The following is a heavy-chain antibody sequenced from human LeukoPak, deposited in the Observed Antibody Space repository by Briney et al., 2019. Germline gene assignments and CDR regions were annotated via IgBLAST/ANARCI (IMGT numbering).Heavy chain of an antibody. D-gene: IGHD2-15*01. Sequence: ASVKVSCKVSGYTLTELSMHWVRQAPGEGLEWMGGFDPEDGETIYAQKFQGRVTMTEDTSTDTAYMELSSLRSEDTAVYYCATGVAALYSNYYYYGMDVWGQGTTVTASS. CDR1: GYTLTELS. J-gene: IGHJ6*02. V-gene: IGHV1-24*01. CDR3: ATGVAALYSNYYYYGMDV. CDR2: FDPEDGET.